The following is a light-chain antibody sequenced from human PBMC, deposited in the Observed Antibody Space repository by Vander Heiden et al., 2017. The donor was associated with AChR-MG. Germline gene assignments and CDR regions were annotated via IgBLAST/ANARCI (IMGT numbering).Light chain of an antibody. CDR3: SSYTSSSTR. J-gene: IGLJ3*02. CDR1: SSYGGGYNY. V-gene: IGLV2-14*01. CDR2: DGS. Sequence: QSALPHAASVSGYPGQAITISCTGTSSYGGGYNYVSWYQQHPGKAPKLMIYDGSNRPSGVSNRFSGCKSGNTASLTISGLQAEDEDDYYCSSYTSSSTRFGGGTKLTVL.